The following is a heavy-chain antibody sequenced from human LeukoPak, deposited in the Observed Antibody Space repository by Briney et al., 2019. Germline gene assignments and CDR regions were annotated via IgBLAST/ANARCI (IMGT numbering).Heavy chain of an antibody. CDR1: GLTFSNYA. J-gene: IGHJ4*02. CDR2: ITDSGRKT. Sequence: GGSLRLSCAASGLTFSNYAMNWVRQASGKGLEWVSGITDSGRKTYYADSVKGRFSISRDNSKNTVYLQMSDLRAEDTAVYYCAKITKATTPNYWGQGTLVTVSS. D-gene: IGHD4-17*01. CDR3: AKITKATTPNY. V-gene: IGHV3-23*01.